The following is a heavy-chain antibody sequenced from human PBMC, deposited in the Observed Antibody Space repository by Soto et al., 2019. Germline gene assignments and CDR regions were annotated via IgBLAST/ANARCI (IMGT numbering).Heavy chain of an antibody. Sequence: GGSLRLACAASVFTFSSYSMNWVRQAPGKGLEWVSSISSSSSYIYYADSVKGRFTISRDNAKNSLYLQMNSLRAEDTAVYYCARAPPPGYSSSWYLSNWFDPWGQGTLVTVSS. V-gene: IGHV3-21*01. CDR2: ISSSSSYI. D-gene: IGHD6-13*01. CDR1: VFTFSSYS. CDR3: ARAPPPGYSSSWYLSNWFDP. J-gene: IGHJ5*02.